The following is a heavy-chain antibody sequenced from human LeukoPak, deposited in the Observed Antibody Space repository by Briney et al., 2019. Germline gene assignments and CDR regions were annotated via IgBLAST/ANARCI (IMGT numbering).Heavy chain of an antibody. J-gene: IGHJ6*02. V-gene: IGHV1-46*01. CDR1: GYTFTSYY. Sequence: ASVKVSCKASGYTFTSYYMHWVRQAPGQGLEWMGIINPSGGSTSYAQKFQGRATITRDTSTSTVYMELSSLRSEDTAVYYCARDGFVTTVVYGMDVWGQGTTVTVSS. CDR2: INPSGGST. D-gene: IGHD4-17*01. CDR3: ARDGFVTTVVYGMDV.